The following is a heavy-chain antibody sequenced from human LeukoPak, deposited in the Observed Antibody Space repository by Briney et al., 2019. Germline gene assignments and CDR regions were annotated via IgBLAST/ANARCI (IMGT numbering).Heavy chain of an antibody. V-gene: IGHV1-2*02. J-gene: IGHJ3*02. D-gene: IGHD1-26*01. Sequence: ASVKVSCKASGYTFTGYYMHWVRQAPGQGLEWMGWINPNSGGTNYAQKFQGRVTMTRDTSTSTAYMELSRLRSDDTAVYYCARDNSGRYSDAFDIWGQGTMVTVSS. CDR3: ARDNSGRYSDAFDI. CDR1: GYTFTGYY. CDR2: INPNSGGT.